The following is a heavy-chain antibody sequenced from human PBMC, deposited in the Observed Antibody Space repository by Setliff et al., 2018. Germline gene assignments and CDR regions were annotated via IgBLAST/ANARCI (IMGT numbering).Heavy chain of an antibody. J-gene: IGHJ4*02. CDR2: IWDDGGNK. Sequence: GGSLRLSCAASGFTFSTYRMHWVRQAPGKGLEWVAVIWDDGGNKYHADSVKGRFTISRDNSKNTLYLQMNSLRPEDTAVYYCARTCSGSGCYAGLESWGQGTPVTRLL. CDR1: GFTFSTYR. V-gene: IGHV3-33*08. CDR3: ARTCSGSGCYAGLES. D-gene: IGHD2-15*01.